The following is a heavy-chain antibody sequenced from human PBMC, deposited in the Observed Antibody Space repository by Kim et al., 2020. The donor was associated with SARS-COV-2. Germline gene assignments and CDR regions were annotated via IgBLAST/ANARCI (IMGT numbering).Heavy chain of an antibody. V-gene: IGHV3-23*01. CDR1: GFTFSSYA. CDR2: ISGSGGST. J-gene: IGHJ4*02. D-gene: IGHD5-18*01. CDR3: AKDSVMTWIQHLFPVVVDY. Sequence: GGSLRLSCAASGFTFSSYAMSWVRQAPGKGLEWVSAISGSGGSTYYADSVKGRFTISRDNSKNTLYLQMNSLRAEDTAVYYCAKDSVMTWIQHLFPVVVDYWGQGTLVTVSS.